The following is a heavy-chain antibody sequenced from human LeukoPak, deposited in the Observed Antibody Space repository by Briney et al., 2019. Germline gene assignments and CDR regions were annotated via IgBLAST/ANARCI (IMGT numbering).Heavy chain of an antibody. V-gene: IGHV4-59*01. CDR2: IYYSGST. Sequence: SETLSLTCTVSGGSISNYYWCWIRQPPGKGLEWIGYIYYSGSTNSNPSFKSRVTISLDTSKNQFSLKLSSVTAADTAVYYCARAGQFISARPITFDYWGQGSLVTVSS. CDR3: ARAGQFISARPITFDY. J-gene: IGHJ4*02. D-gene: IGHD6-6*01. CDR1: GGSISNYY.